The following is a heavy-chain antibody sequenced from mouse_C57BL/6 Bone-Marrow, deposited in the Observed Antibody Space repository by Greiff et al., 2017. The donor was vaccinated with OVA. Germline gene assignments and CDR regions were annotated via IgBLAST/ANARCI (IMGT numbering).Heavy chain of an antibody. CDR3: ARSPYSAYAMDY. Sequence: VQLKQSGPELVKPGASVKIPCKASGYTFTDYNMDWVKQSHGKSLEWIGDINPNNGGTIYNQKFKGKATLTVDKSSSTAYMELRSLTSEDTAVYYCARSPYSAYAMDYWGQGTSVTVSS. CDR2: INPNNGGT. D-gene: IGHD2-12*01. J-gene: IGHJ4*01. V-gene: IGHV1-18*01. CDR1: GYTFTDYN.